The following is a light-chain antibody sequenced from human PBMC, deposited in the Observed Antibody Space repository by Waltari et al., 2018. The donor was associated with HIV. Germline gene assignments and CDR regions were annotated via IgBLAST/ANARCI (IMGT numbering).Light chain of an antibody. CDR2: CAS. J-gene: IGKJ1*01. CDR1: QNMLYTANTKKY. Sequence: ILMPHSPDSLAVSLCESATISHKLCQNMLYTANTKKYFAWCQHKRRQPPKLRFYCASTRASGAPELCSGSGSGTDFTHTVSSLQTEDVAIYYCQQYLNTPGTFGQGTKVEVK. CDR3: QQYLNTPGT. V-gene: IGKV4-1*01.